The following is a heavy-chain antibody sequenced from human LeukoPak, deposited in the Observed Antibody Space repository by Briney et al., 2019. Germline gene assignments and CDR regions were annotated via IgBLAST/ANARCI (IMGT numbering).Heavy chain of an antibody. CDR3: ARDLREMATSRDIGY. CDR1: GGTFSIYT. V-gene: IGHV1-69*04. CDR2: IIPILGIA. Sequence: SVKVSCKASGGTFSIYTISWVRQAHGQGLEWMGRIIPILGIANYAQKFQGRVTITADKSTSTAYMELSSLRSEDTAVYYCARDLREMATSRDIGYWGQGTLVSVSS. J-gene: IGHJ4*02. D-gene: IGHD5-24*01.